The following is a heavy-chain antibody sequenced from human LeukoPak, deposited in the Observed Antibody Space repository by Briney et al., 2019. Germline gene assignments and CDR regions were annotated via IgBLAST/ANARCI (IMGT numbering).Heavy chain of an antibody. D-gene: IGHD6-6*01. CDR1: GFTFSSYG. V-gene: IGHV3-33*01. Sequence: GGSLRLSCAASGFTFSSYGMHWVRQAPGKGLEWVAAIWYDGSNKYYADSVKGRFTISRDSSKNTLYLQMNSLRAEDTAVYYCARSEQLVPLDYWGQGTLVTVSS. J-gene: IGHJ4*02. CDR3: ARSEQLVPLDY. CDR2: IWYDGSNK.